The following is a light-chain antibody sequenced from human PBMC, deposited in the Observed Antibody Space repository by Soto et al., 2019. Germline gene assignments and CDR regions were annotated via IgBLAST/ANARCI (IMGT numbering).Light chain of an antibody. Sequence: QSVLTQPPSVSAAPGQKVVISCSGSRSNIGNNHVSWYQQLPGTAPKPLIYDSNKRPSGIPERFFGSKSGTSATLGITGLQTGDEADYYCATWDSGLGGVLFGGGTKLTVL. CDR2: DSN. CDR1: RSNIGNNH. CDR3: ATWDSGLGGVL. J-gene: IGLJ2*01. V-gene: IGLV1-51*01.